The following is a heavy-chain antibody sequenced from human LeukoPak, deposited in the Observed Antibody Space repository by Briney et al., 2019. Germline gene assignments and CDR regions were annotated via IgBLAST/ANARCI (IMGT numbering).Heavy chain of an antibody. CDR2: IYYSGTT. CDR3: ARGVYIAAAQYAY. CDR1: GGSISSYY. J-gene: IGHJ4*02. Sequence: SKTLPLTCTVSGGSISSYYWSWIRQPPGKGLEWVGYIYYSGTTKYNPSLKSRVSISVDTSKNQFSLKLSSVTAADTAVYYCARGVYIAAAQYAYWGQGTLVTVSS. V-gene: IGHV4-59*01. D-gene: IGHD6-13*01.